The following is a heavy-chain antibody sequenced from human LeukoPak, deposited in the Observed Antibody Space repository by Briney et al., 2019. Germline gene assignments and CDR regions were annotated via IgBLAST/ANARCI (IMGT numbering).Heavy chain of an antibody. J-gene: IGHJ6*03. D-gene: IGHD3-10*01. V-gene: IGHV3-48*03. CDR3: AGYFYGSTYYYYYMDV. CDR1: GFTFSSYE. CDR2: ISSSGSTI. Sequence: PGGSLRLSCAASGFTFSSYEMNWVRQAPGKGLEWVSYISSSGSTIYYADSVKGRFTISRDNAKNSLFLQMNSLRVEDTALYYCAGYFYGSTYYYYYMDVWGKGTTVTIS.